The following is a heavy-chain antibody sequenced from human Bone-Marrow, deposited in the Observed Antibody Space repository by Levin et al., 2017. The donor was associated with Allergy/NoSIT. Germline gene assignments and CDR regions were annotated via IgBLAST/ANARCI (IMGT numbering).Heavy chain of an antibody. V-gene: IGHV1-69*13. CDR1: GDTFGSSA. Sequence: GASVKVSCKASGDTFGSSAFTWVRQAPGQGLEWMGGVIPIFGTPNYGQRFRGRVTITADQSTTTVYMEINSLTSGDTAIYYCARGGGTGYYPHSRYDYWGQGTLVTVSS. CDR2: VIPIFGTP. D-gene: IGHD3-9*01. CDR3: ARGGGTGYYPHSRYDY. J-gene: IGHJ4*02.